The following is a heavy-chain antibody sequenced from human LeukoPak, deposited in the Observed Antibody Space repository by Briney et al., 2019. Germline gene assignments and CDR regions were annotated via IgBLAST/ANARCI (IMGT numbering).Heavy chain of an antibody. CDR3: ARELREHGVFDI. CDR2: IYSDGST. Sequence: GGSLRLSCVVSGFTLSSYAMSWVRQAPGKGLEWVSEIYSDGSTYYAASVKGRFSISRDNSKNTVYLQMNSLRAVDTAVYYCARELREHGVFDIWGQGTMVTVSS. D-gene: IGHD1-26*01. CDR1: GFTLSSYA. J-gene: IGHJ3*02. V-gene: IGHV3-53*01.